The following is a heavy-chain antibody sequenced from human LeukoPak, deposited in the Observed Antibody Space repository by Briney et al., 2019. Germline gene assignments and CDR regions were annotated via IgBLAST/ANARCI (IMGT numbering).Heavy chain of an antibody. CDR2: IYYSGST. CDR3: ARERTTGSNWFDP. J-gene: IGHJ5*02. D-gene: IGHD4-17*01. V-gene: IGHV4-31*03. Sequence: PSETLSLTCTVSGGSISSGGYYWSWIRQHPGKGLEWIGYIYYSGSTYYNPSLKSRVTISVDTSKNQFSLKLSSVTAADTAVYYCARERTTGSNWFDPWGQGTLVTVS. CDR1: GGSISSGGYY.